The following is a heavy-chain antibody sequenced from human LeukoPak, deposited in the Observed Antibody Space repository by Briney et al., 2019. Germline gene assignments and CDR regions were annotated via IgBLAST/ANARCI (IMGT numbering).Heavy chain of an antibody. CDR1: GGSISSYY. CDR2: IYYSGST. D-gene: IGHD6-19*01. Sequence: SETLSLTCTVSGGSISSYYWSWIRQPPGKGLEWIGYIYYSGSTNYNPSLKSRVTTSVDTSKNQFSLKLSSVTAADTAVYYCARDSGIAVAGGFDPWGQGTLVTVSS. J-gene: IGHJ5*02. CDR3: ARDSGIAVAGGFDP. V-gene: IGHV4-59*01.